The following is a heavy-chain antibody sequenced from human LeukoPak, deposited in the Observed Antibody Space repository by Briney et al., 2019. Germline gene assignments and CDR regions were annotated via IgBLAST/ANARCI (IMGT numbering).Heavy chain of an antibody. Sequence: GRTLRLSRASSVLTFSIYARSGVRQAPWRTREGVTAICVMGGSTYYADPVRGRYTISRDNPNNTLYVPMNIRRAEATLVYVCAKDQFLVGATPFDYWGQGTLVTVSS. CDR3: AKDQFLVGATPFDY. CDR1: VLTFSIYA. J-gene: IGHJ4*02. CDR2: ICVMGGST. D-gene: IGHD2-15*01. V-gene: IGHV3-23*01.